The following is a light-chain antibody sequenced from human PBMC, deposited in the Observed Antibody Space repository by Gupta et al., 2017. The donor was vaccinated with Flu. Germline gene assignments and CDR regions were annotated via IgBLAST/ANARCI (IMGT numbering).Light chain of an antibody. Sequence: QSALTQPPSVSGSPGQPGTISCTGTSSDVGNYNRVSCYQQPPDTAHTLMIYEVSKRPAGVPARFSGSKSGNTASLTISVRQEEDEADYYCTSYTSSYTYVFGTGTKVTVL. CDR3: TSYTSSYTYV. CDR2: EVS. J-gene: IGLJ1*01. V-gene: IGLV2-18*02. CDR1: SSDVGNYNR.